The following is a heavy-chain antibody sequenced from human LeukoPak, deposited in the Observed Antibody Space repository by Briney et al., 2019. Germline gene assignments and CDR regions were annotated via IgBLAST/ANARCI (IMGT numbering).Heavy chain of an antibody. J-gene: IGHJ4*02. D-gene: IGHD6-13*01. CDR1: GFTFSDYY. CDR3: ARDGRIAAAFSIY. CDR2: ISSSSSYT. Sequence: GGSLRLSCAASGFTFSDYYMRWLRQAPGKGLEWVSYISSSSSYTNYADSVKGGFTISRDNAKNSLYLQMNSLRAEDTAVYYCARDGRIAAAFSIYWRQGTLVTVSS. V-gene: IGHV3-11*06.